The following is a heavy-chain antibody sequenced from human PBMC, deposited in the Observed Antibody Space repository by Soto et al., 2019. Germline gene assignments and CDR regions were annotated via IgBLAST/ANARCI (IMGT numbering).Heavy chain of an antibody. V-gene: IGHV3-33*01. D-gene: IGHD3-22*01. J-gene: IGHJ4*02. CDR2: IWYDGRNT. CDR1: GFTFSSYG. Sequence: QVQLVESGGGVGQPGRSLRLSCAASGFTFSSYGMHWVRQAPGKGLEWVAVIWYDGRNTYYADSVKGRFTISRDNSKNTLYLQTNRLSAEDTAVYYCARTAHYYDSSGYYFDCWGQGTLVTVSS. CDR3: ARTAHYYDSSGYYFDC.